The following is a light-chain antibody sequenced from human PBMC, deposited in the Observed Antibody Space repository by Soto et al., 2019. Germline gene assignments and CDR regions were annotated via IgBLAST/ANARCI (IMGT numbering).Light chain of an antibody. V-gene: IGKV1-39*01. CDR1: QSISNY. CDR2: AAT. CDR3: QQGHSVPWT. J-gene: IGKJ1*01. Sequence: DIQLTQSPSFLSASVGDRVIITCRASQSISNYVNWYQQKVGKSPKLLISAATTLQGGVSARFSGSGAGTDFTLIISALELEDLATYYCQQGHSVPWTFGQGTTVDIK.